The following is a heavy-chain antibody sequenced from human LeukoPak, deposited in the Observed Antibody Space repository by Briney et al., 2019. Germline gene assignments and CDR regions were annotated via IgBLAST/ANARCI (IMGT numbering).Heavy chain of an antibody. Sequence: SETLSLTCTVSGGSISSSSYYWGWIRQPPRKGLEWIGSIYYSGSTYYNPSLKSRVTISLDTSKNQFSLKLSSVTAADTAVYYCARPTYYYDSSGYLVLGYFDYWGQGTLVTVSS. D-gene: IGHD3-22*01. CDR2: IYYSGST. CDR3: ARPTYYYDSSGYLVLGYFDY. CDR1: GGSISSSSYY. V-gene: IGHV4-39*01. J-gene: IGHJ4*02.